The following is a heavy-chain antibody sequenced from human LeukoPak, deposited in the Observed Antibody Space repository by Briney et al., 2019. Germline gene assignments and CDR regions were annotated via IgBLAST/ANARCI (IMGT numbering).Heavy chain of an antibody. D-gene: IGHD5-24*01. V-gene: IGHV3-23*01. CDR2: FSGSGGDT. CDR3: AKSGYNRFDY. J-gene: IGHJ4*02. CDR1: GFTFSSYA. Sequence: GGSLRLSCAASGFTFSSYALNWVRQAPGKGLEWVSAFSGSGGDTYYADSVKGRFTISRDNSKNTLYLQMNSLRAEDTAVYYCAKSGYNRFDYWGQGTLVTVSS.